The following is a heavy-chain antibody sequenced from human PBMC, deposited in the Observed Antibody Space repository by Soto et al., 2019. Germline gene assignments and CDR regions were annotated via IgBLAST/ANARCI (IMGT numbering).Heavy chain of an antibody. CDR2: INAGNGNT. CDR3: AREGYDSSGYYIDY. V-gene: IGHV1-3*01. J-gene: IGHJ4*02. Sequence: ASVKVSCKTSGYTFTSYAMHWVRQAPGQRLEWMGWINAGNGNTKYSQRFQGGVTITRDTSASTAYMELSSLRSEDTAVYYCAREGYDSSGYYIDYWGQGTLVTVSS. CDR1: GYTFTSYA. D-gene: IGHD3-22*01.